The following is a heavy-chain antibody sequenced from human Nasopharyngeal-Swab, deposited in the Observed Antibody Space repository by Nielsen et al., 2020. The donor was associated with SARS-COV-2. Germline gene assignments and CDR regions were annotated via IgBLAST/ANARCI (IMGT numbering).Heavy chain of an antibody. CDR2: ISYDGSNK. J-gene: IGHJ4*02. CDR3: AKVREGQYTGYDWMVGYFDY. Sequence: GESLKISCAASGFTFSSYGLHWVRKAPGKGLEWVAVISYDGSNKLYADSVKGRFTISRDKSKNTLYLQMNSLRAEDTAVYYCAKVREGQYTGYDWMVGYFDYWGQGTLVTVSS. CDR1: GFTFSSYG. D-gene: IGHD5-12*01. V-gene: IGHV3-30*18.